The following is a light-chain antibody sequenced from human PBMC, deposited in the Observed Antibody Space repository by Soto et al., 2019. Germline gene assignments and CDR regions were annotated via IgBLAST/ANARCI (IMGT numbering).Light chain of an antibody. CDR2: GAS. V-gene: IGKV4-1*01. Sequence: DIVMTQSPDSLAVSLGERATINCKSSQSVLYSSNNKNYLAWYQQKPGQAPRLLIYGASSRATGIPDRFSGSGSGTDFTLTISRLEPEDFAVYYCQQYGSSPPGITFGQGTRLEIK. J-gene: IGKJ5*01. CDR3: QQYGSSPPGIT. CDR1: QSVLYSSNNKNY.